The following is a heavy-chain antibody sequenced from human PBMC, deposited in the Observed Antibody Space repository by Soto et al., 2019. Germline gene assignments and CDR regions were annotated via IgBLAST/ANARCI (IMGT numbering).Heavy chain of an antibody. V-gene: IGHV1-2*04. CDR1: GGTFTGYY. Sequence: ASVKVSCKASGGTFTGYYMHWVRQAPGQGLEWMGWINPNSGGTNYAQKFQGWVTMTRDTSISTAYMELSRLRSDDTAVYYCARDWAARPSVGYYYYMDVWGKGTTVTVSS. CDR2: INPNSGGT. CDR3: ARDWAARPSVGYYYYMDV. D-gene: IGHD6-6*01. J-gene: IGHJ6*03.